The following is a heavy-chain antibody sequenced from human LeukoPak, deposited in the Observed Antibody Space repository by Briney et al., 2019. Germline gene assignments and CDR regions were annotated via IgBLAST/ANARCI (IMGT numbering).Heavy chain of an antibody. D-gene: IGHD1-1*01. CDR1: GGSISSGGYY. CDR3: ARGGKLERRLIWFDP. J-gene: IGHJ5*02. Sequence: SQTLSLTCTVSGGSISSGGYYWSWIRQPPGKGLEWIGYIYHSGSTYYNPSLKSRVTISVDRSKNQFSLKLSSVTAADTAVYYCARGGKLERRLIWFDPWGQGTLVTVSS. CDR2: IYHSGST. V-gene: IGHV4-30-2*01.